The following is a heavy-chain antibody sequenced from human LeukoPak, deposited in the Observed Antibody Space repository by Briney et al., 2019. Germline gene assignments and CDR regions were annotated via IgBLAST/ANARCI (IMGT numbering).Heavy chain of an antibody. CDR3: AREGEEDYYDSSGYPNYFDY. Sequence: ASVKVSCKASGGTLSSYAISWVRQAPGQGLEWMGRIIPIFGAANYAQKFQGRVTITTDESTSTAYMELSSLRSEDTAVYYCAREGEEDYYDSSGYPNYFDYWGQGTLVTVSS. CDR1: GGTLSSYA. V-gene: IGHV1-69*05. J-gene: IGHJ4*02. CDR2: IIPIFGAA. D-gene: IGHD3-22*01.